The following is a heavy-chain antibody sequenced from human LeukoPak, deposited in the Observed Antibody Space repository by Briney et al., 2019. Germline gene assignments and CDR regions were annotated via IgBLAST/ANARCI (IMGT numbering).Heavy chain of an antibody. D-gene: IGHD5-18*01. J-gene: IGHJ4*02. V-gene: IGHV1-2*04. CDR1: GYTFTGYY. Sequence: ASVKVSCKASGYTFTGYYMHWVRQAPGQGLEWMGWINPNSGGTNYAQKFQGWVTMTRDTSISTAYMELSRLRSDDTAVYYCARDGGSHRAMVFDYWGQGTLVTVSS. CDR3: ARDGGSHRAMVFDY. CDR2: INPNSGGT.